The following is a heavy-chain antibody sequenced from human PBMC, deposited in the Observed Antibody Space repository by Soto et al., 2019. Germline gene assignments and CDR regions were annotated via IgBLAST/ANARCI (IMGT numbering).Heavy chain of an antibody. CDR3: AKDHSSSWYYFDY. V-gene: IGHV3-30*18. D-gene: IGHD6-13*01. Sequence: GESLKISCAASGFNFSSYGMHWVRQAPGKGLEWVAVISYDGSNKYYTDSVKGRFTISRDNSKNTLYLQMNSLRAEDTAVYYCAKDHSSSWYYFDYWGQGTLVTVSS. CDR2: ISYDGSNK. CDR1: GFNFSSYG. J-gene: IGHJ4*02.